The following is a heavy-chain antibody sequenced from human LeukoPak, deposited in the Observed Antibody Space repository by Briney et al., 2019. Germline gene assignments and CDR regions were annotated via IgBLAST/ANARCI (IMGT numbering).Heavy chain of an antibody. V-gene: IGHV4-59*08. CDR3: ARQLQGFYFDY. D-gene: IGHD2-15*01. J-gene: IGHJ4*02. Sequence: PSETLSLTCTVSGGSISSYYWSWIRQPPGKGLEWIGYIYYSGSTNYNPSLKSRVTISVDTSQNQFSLKLSSVTAADTAVYYCARQLQGFYFDYWGQGTLVTVSS. CDR1: GGSISSYY. CDR2: IYYSGST.